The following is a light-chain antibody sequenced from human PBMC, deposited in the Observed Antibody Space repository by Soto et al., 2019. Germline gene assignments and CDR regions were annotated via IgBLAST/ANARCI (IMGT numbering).Light chain of an antibody. CDR3: QQYGSPIT. CDR2: AAS. V-gene: IGKV3-20*01. J-gene: IGKJ5*01. CDR1: QSVSSDY. Sequence: SMSLGTLSLSPGERATLSCMASQSVSSDYLAWYQQRPGQAPSLLIYAASSRATGIPDRFSGSGSGTDFSLTISSQEPEDLAVFSGQQYGSPITFCQRTRL.